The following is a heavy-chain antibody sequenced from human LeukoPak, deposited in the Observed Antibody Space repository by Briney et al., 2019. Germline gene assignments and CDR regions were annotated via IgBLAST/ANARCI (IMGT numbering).Heavy chain of an antibody. V-gene: IGHV4-59*08. CDR3: ATPSSGRDAFDI. CDR2: IYYSGST. CDR1: GGSISSYY. Sequence: PSETLSLTCTVSGGSISSYYGGWIRQPPGKGLEWIGYIYYSGSTNYNPSLKSRVTISVDTSKNPFSLKLSAVTAEDTAVYYCATPSSGRDAFDIWGQGTMVTVSS. J-gene: IGHJ3*02. D-gene: IGHD6-19*01.